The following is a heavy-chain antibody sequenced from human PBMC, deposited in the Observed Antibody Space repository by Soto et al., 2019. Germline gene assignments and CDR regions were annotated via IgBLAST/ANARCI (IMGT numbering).Heavy chain of an antibody. Sequence: GGSLRLSCAASGFTFSSYSMNWVRQAPGKGLEWVAESYSSGGTEYADSVKGRFTISRDNSKSTLFLQMNSLGVEDTALYYCARDREPDGIWTFDSWGQGTLVTVSS. J-gene: IGHJ4*02. CDR1: GFTFSSYS. CDR2: SYSSGGT. V-gene: IGHV3-53*01. CDR3: ARDREPDGIWTFDS. D-gene: IGHD3-9*01.